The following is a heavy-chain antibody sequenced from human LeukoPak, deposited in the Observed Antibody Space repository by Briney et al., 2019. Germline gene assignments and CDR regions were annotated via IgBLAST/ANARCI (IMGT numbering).Heavy chain of an antibody. V-gene: IGHV3-11*01. CDR1: GFTFSDYY. CDR2: ISSSGSTI. J-gene: IGHJ5*02. D-gene: IGHD3-3*01. Sequence: GGSLRLSCAASGFTFSDYYMSWIRQAPGKGLEWVSYISSSGSTIYYADSVKGRITISRDNAKNSLYLQMNSLRAEDTAVYYCASGGLPYYDFWSGPNWFDPWGQGTLVTVSS. CDR3: ASGGLPYYDFWSGPNWFDP.